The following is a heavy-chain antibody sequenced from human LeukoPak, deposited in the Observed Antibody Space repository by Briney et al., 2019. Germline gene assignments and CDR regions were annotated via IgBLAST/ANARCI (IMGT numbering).Heavy chain of an antibody. J-gene: IGHJ6*04. Sequence: GRSLRLSCAASGFTFSSDAMHWVRQAPGKGLEWVEVISYDGSNKYYADSVKGRFTISRDNSKNTLYLQMNSLRAEDTAVYYCAREAPDRYYYYGMDVWGKGTTVTVSS. CDR1: GFTFSSDA. V-gene: IGHV3-30*04. CDR3: AREAPDRYYYYGMDV. CDR2: ISYDGSNK. D-gene: IGHD1-14*01.